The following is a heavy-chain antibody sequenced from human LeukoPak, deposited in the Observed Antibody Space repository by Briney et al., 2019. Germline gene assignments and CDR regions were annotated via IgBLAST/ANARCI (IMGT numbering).Heavy chain of an antibody. J-gene: IGHJ4*02. Sequence: GASVTVSCKASGYTFTSYAMNWVRQAPGQGLEWMGWINTNTGNPTYAQGFTGRFVFSLDTSVSTAYLQISSLKAEDTAVYYCARAGWVEGPELRYFDWLLQFDYWGQGTLVTVSS. CDR2: INTNTGNP. V-gene: IGHV7-4-1*02. CDR1: GYTFTSYA. CDR3: ARAGWVEGPELRYFDWLLQFDY. D-gene: IGHD3-9*01.